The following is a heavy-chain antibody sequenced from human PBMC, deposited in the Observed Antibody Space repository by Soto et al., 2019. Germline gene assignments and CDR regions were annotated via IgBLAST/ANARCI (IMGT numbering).Heavy chain of an antibody. CDR3: ARATTVTDY. D-gene: IGHD4-17*01. CDR1: GFTFSDHY. Sequence: GGSLRLSCAASGFTFSDHYMDWVRQAPGKGLEWVGRTRNKANSHTTEYAASVKGRFTISRDDSKNSLYLQMNSLKVEDTAVYYCARATTVTDYWGQGALVTVSS. CDR2: TRNKANSHTT. J-gene: IGHJ4*02. V-gene: IGHV3-72*01.